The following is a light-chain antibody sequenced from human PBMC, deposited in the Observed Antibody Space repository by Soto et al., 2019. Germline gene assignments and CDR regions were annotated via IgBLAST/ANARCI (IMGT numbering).Light chain of an antibody. CDR2: GAS. Sequence: EIVLTQSPGTLSLSPGERATLSCRASQSVSSSYLVWYQQKPGQAPRLLISGASSRATGIPDRFSGSGSGTYFTLTISRLEPEDFAVYSCQQHTSSPHMYTFGQGTKLEIK. V-gene: IGKV3-20*01. J-gene: IGKJ2*01. CDR3: QQHTSSPHMYT. CDR1: QSVSSSY.